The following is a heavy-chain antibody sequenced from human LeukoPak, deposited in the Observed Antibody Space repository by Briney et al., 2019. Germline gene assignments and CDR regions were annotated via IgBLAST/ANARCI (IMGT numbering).Heavy chain of an antibody. CDR1: GFTFSSYA. CDR3: AKVRAAWDYYYYIDV. CDR2: ISGSGGST. J-gene: IGHJ6*03. D-gene: IGHD6-13*01. V-gene: IGHV3-23*01. Sequence: GGSLRLSCAASGFTFSSYAMSWVRQAPGKGLEWVSAISGSGGSTYYADSVKGRFTISRDNSKNTLYLQMNSLRAEDTAVYYCAKVRAAWDYYYYIDVWGKGTTVTVSS.